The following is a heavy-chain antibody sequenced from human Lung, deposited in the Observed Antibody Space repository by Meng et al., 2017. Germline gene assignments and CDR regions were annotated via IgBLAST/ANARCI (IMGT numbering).Heavy chain of an antibody. V-gene: IGHV3-15*01. CDR2: IKSKPDGETT. CDR1: GVTFSNAW. Sequence: EVALVEYGGGLVKPGGSLRLSCEGAGVTFSNAWMTWVRQVPGKRLEWVGRIKSKPDGETTDYAAPVKGRFAISRDDSKNTVYLQMNSLKTEDTAVYYCTGHIDYWGQGTLVTVSS. J-gene: IGHJ4*02. CDR3: TGHIDY.